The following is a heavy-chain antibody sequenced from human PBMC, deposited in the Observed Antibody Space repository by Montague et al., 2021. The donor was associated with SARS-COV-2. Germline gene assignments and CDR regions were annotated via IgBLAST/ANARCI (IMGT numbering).Heavy chain of an antibody. CDR2: IYYSRTT. CDR1: GGSISSITYY. Sequence: SETLSLTCTVSGGSISSITYYWGWIRQPPGKGLEWIGTIYYSRTTYYNPSLKSRVTISINTSRNKFSLNLKSVTAADTAVYYCARADYYGSLENWGQGTLVPVSS. V-gene: IGHV4-39*01. CDR3: ARADYYGSLEN. J-gene: IGHJ4*02. D-gene: IGHD3-10*01.